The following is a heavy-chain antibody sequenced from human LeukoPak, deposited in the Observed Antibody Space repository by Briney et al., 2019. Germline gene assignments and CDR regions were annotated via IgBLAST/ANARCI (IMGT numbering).Heavy chain of an antibody. V-gene: IGHV4-39*07. Sequence: PSETLSLTCTVSGGSISSSSYYWGWIRQPPGTGLEWIGSIYYSGSTYYNPSLKSRVTISVDTSKNQFSLKLSSVTAADTAVYYCARDNSDIVVVVAATRLNWFDPWGQGTLVTVSS. J-gene: IGHJ5*02. CDR3: ARDNSDIVVVVAATRLNWFDP. D-gene: IGHD2-15*01. CDR2: IYYSGST. CDR1: GGSISSSSYY.